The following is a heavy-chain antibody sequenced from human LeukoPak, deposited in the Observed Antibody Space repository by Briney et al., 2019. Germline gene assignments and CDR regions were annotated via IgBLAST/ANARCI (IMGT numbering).Heavy chain of an antibody. Sequence: PSETLSLTCTVSGGSISSYYWSWLRQPAGKGLEWIGRIYTSGSTNYNPSLKSRVTMSVDTSKNQFSLKLSSVTAADTAVYYCARDTLYYDFWSGYPPKNWFDPWGQGTLVTVSS. CDR2: IYTSGST. V-gene: IGHV4-4*07. CDR3: ARDTLYYDFWSGYPPKNWFDP. J-gene: IGHJ5*02. CDR1: GGSISSYY. D-gene: IGHD3-3*01.